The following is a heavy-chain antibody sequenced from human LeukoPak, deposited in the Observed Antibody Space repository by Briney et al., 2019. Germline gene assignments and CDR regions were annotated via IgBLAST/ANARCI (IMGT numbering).Heavy chain of an antibody. CDR3: ARASPYGTAGY. CDR1: GFTFSNYN. D-gene: IGHD2-8*02. CDR2: ISSSSSYI. Sequence: SGGSLRLSCAASGFTFSNYNMNWVRQAPGKGLEWVSSISSSSSYIYYADSVKGRFTISRDNTKNSLYLQMNSLRAEDTAVYYCARASPYGTAGYWGQGTLVTVSS. V-gene: IGHV3-21*01. J-gene: IGHJ4*02.